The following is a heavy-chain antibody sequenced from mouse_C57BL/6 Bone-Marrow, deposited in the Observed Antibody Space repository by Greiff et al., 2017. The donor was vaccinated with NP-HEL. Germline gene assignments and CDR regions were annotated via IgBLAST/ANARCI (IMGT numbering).Heavy chain of an antibody. V-gene: IGHV14-4*01. CDR3: TTLDDYLFAY. Sequence: EVKLQESGAELVRPGASVKLSCTASGFNIKDDYMHWVKQRPEQGLEWIGWIDPENGDTEYASKFQGKATITADTSSNTAYLQLSSLTSEDTAVYYCTTLDDYLFAYWGQGTLVTVSA. J-gene: IGHJ3*01. D-gene: IGHD2-4*01. CDR2: IDPENGDT. CDR1: GFNIKDDY.